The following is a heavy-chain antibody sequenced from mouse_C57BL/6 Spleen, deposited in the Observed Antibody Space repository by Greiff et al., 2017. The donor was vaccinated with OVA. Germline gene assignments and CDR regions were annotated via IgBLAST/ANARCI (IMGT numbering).Heavy chain of an antibody. Sequence: QVQLQQPGAELVKPGASVKLSCKASGYTFTSYWMQWVKQRPGQGLEWIGEIDPSDSYTNYNQKFKGKATLTVDTSSSTAYMQLSSLTSEDSAVYYCARREAVLDYWGQGTTLTVSS. J-gene: IGHJ2*01. CDR2: IDPSDSYT. V-gene: IGHV1-50*01. CDR3: ARREAVLDY. CDR1: GYTFTSYW.